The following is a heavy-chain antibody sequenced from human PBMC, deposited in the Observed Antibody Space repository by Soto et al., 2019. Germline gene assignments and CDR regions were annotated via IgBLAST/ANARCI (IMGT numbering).Heavy chain of an antibody. CDR3: ARAYSAYELDY. Sequence: QVQLVESGGGVVQPGRSLRLSCAASGFTFNTYGLHWVRQAPGKGLGWVALISYDGTDKYYEDSVKGRFTISRDNSKNTLFLQMNSLRADDTAVYYSARAYSAYELDYWGQGTLVTVSS. V-gene: IGHV3-30*03. J-gene: IGHJ4*02. CDR2: ISYDGTDK. D-gene: IGHD5-12*01. CDR1: GFTFNTYG.